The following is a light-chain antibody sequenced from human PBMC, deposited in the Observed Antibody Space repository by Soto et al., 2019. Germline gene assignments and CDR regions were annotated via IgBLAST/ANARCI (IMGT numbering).Light chain of an antibody. CDR2: EVS. Sequence: QSVLTQPASVSGSPGQSITISCTGTSSDVGDYDYVSWYQQHPGKAPKLMIYEVSNRPSGVSNRFSGSKSGNTASLTISGLQAEDEADYFCSSSRSSSTHNYVFGTGTKVTVL. V-gene: IGLV2-14*01. CDR1: SSDVGDYDY. CDR3: SSSRSSSTHNYV. J-gene: IGLJ1*01.